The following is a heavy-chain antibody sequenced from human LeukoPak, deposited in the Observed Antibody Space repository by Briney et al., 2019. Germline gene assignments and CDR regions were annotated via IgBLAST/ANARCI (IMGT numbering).Heavy chain of an antibody. CDR1: GGSFTDYY. V-gene: IGHV4-34*01. Sequence: SETLSLTCAVYGGSFTDYYWSWIRQPPGKGLEWIGEINYSGSTNYNPSLKSRVTISEHTSKNQFSLKLSSVTAADTAVYYCARRVTGLYYMDVWGKGTTVTVSS. CDR3: ARRVTGLYYMDV. CDR2: INYSGST. J-gene: IGHJ6*03. D-gene: IGHD1-20*01.